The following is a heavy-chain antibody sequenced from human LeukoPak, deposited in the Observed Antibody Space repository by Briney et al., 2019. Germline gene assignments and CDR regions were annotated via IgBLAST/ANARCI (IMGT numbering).Heavy chain of an antibody. J-gene: IGHJ3*02. Sequence: SQTLSLTCAISGNSVSSNSVTWNWIRQSPSRGLEWLGRTYYTSKWYNDYAVSVKSRITINADTSRNQFSLQLNSVTPEDTAVYYCARVGHPWGNKDAFGIWGQGTMVTVSS. CDR2: TYYTSKWYN. CDR1: GNSVSSNSVT. CDR3: ARVGHPWGNKDAFGI. D-gene: IGHD1/OR15-1a*01. V-gene: IGHV6-1*01.